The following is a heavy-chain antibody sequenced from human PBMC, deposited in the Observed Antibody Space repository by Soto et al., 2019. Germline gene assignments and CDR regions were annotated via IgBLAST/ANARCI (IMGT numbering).Heavy chain of an antibody. CDR1: GYTFTGYY. CDR3: ARAGSGYSYGTDY. J-gene: IGHJ4*02. CDR2: INPNSGGT. D-gene: IGHD5-18*01. V-gene: IGHV1-2*04. Sequence: GASVKVSCKASGYTFTGYYMHWVRQAPGQGLEWMGWINPNSGGTNYAQKFQGWVTMTRDTSISTAYMELSRLRSDDTAVYYCARAGSGYSYGTDYWGQGTLVTVSS.